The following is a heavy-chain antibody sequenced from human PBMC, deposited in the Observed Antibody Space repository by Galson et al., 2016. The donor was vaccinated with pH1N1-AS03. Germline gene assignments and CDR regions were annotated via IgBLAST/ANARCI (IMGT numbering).Heavy chain of an antibody. CDR1: GGSISRTSYY. D-gene: IGHD6-13*01. CDR3: ARGNPFLGSSWYEDS. V-gene: IGHV4-39*07. J-gene: IGHJ4*02. Sequence: LSLTCTVSGGSISRTSYYWGWIRQPPGKGLEWIGEISHSGITDYNPSLKSRVSISVDTSKDQFSLNLSSMTAADAAVYYCARGNPFLGSSWYEDSWGQGTLVIVSS. CDR2: ISHSGIT.